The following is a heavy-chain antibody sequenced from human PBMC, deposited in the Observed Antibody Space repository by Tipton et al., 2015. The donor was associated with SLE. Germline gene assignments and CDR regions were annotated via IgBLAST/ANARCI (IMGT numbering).Heavy chain of an antibody. J-gene: IGHJ4*02. Sequence: GSLRLSCAASGFTFSDYWMHWVRQAPGKGLVWVSRIQGDGTKTTYADSVKGRSTISRDNAKHTLYLQMNSLRPEDTAVYYCVKGSSRAYFDYWGQGILVTVSS. D-gene: IGHD6-6*01. V-gene: IGHV3-74*01. CDR3: VKGSSRAYFDY. CDR2: IQGDGTKT. CDR1: GFTFSDYW.